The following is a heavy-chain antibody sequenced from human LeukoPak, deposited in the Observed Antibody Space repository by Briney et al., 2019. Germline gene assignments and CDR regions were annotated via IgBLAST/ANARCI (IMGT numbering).Heavy chain of an antibody. Sequence: GGSLRLSCAASGFTVSSNYMNWVRQAPGKGLEWVSYISSSSSTIYYADSVKGRFTISRDNAKNSLYLQMNSLRAEDTAVYYCATSPEAGADYWGQGTLVTVSS. J-gene: IGHJ4*02. CDR3: ATSPEAGADY. V-gene: IGHV3-48*01. D-gene: IGHD4-17*01. CDR1: GFTVSSNY. CDR2: ISSSSSTI.